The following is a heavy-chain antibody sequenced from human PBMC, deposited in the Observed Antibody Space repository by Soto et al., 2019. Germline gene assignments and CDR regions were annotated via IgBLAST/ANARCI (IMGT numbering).Heavy chain of an antibody. J-gene: IGHJ4*02. Sequence: SETLSLTCTVSRASIYTYSWTWIRQPAGKGLQWVGHIYSSGSANYSPSLKSRVSMSVDSSKNQISLKLSSVTAADTAVYYCATIVGANDYWGQGALVTVSS. CDR2: IYSSGSA. D-gene: IGHD1-26*01. CDR3: ATIVGANDY. CDR1: RASIYTYS. V-gene: IGHV4-4*07.